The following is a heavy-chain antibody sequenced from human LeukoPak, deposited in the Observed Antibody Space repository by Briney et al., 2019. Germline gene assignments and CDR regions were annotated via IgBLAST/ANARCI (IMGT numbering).Heavy chain of an antibody. Sequence: PSETLSLTCTVSGGSISSGSYYWSWIRQPAGKGLEWIGRIYTSGSTNYNPSLKSRVTISVDTSKNQFSLKLSSVTAADTAVYYCARGYCSSTSCYTWFDPWGQGTLVTVSS. CDR2: IYTSGST. J-gene: IGHJ5*02. V-gene: IGHV4-61*02. CDR3: ARGYCSSTSCYTWFDP. D-gene: IGHD2-2*02. CDR1: GGSISSGSYY.